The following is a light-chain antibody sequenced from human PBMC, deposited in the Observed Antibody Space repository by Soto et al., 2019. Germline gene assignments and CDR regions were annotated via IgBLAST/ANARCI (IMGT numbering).Light chain of an antibody. J-gene: IGKJ4*01. CDR2: DAS. V-gene: IGKV1-33*01. Sequence: DLQMTQSPSSLSASVGDRVTITCQASQDISNYLNWYRQKPGKAPKLLIYDASNLETGVPSRFSGSGSGTDFTFTISSLQPEDIATYYCQQYDNLLLTFGGGTKVEIK. CDR3: QQYDNLLLT. CDR1: QDISNY.